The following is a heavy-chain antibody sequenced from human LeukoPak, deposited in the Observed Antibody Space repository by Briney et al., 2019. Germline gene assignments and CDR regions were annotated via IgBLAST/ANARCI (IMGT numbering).Heavy chain of an antibody. CDR1: GLTFSSSW. CDR2: INPEGSEK. V-gene: IGHV3-7*01. Sequence: GGSLRLSCAVSGLTFSSSWMDWVRQAPGKGLEWAASINPEGSEKYSADSVKGRFTISRDNAKNSLYLQMDSLRGEDTAFYYCARDLAYSRLDYWGQGMLVTVSS. D-gene: IGHD5-18*01. J-gene: IGHJ4*02. CDR3: ARDLAYSRLDY.